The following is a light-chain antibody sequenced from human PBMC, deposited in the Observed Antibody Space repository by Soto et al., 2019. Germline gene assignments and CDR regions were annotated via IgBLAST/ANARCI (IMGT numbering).Light chain of an antibody. CDR1: SSNIGGSY. V-gene: IGLV1-51*01. CDR3: QTCDSSLRSVV. Sequence: QSVLTQPPSVSAAPGQKVTISCTGSSSNIGGSYVSWYQLPPGTAPKLLIYDNKKRHSGIPDRFSGSKSGTSATLGITELQAGDEAYYYCQTCDSSLRSVVFGGGTKLTVL. CDR2: DNK. J-gene: IGLJ2*01.